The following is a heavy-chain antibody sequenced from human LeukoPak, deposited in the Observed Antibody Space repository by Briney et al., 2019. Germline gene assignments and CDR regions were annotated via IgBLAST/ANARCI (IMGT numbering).Heavy chain of an antibody. J-gene: IGHJ5*02. CDR3: AREGIAADRNWFDP. CDR1: GYTFTGYY. CDR2: INPNSGGT. Sequence: ASVKVSCKASGYTFTGYYMHWVRQAPGQGLEWMGWINPNSGGTNYAQKFQGRVTMTRDTSISTAYMELSRLRSDDTAVYYCAREGIAADRNWFDPWGQGTLVTVSS. D-gene: IGHD6-13*01. V-gene: IGHV1-2*02.